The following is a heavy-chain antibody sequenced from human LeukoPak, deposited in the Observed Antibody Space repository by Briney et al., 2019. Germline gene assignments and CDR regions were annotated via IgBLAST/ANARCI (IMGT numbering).Heavy chain of an antibody. CDR1: GFTFSSYW. CDR3: ARVEGYSKNDAFDI. V-gene: IGHV3-7*03. J-gene: IGHJ3*02. D-gene: IGHD1-1*01. CDR2: IKQDGSEK. Sequence: GGSLRLSCAASGFTFSSYWMSWVRQAPGKGLEWVANIKQDGSEKYYVDSVKGRFTISRDNAKNSLYLQMNSLRAEDTAVYYCARVEGYSKNDAFDIWGQGTMVTVSS.